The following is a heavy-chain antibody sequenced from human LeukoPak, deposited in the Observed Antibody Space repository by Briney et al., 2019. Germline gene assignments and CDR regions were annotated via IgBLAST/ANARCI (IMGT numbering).Heavy chain of an antibody. Sequence: GGSLRLSCAASGFTVSTNYMSWVRQAPGVGLEWVSVIYSGGNTYYADSVKGRFTISRDNSKNTLYLQMNSLRAEDTAVYYCARDLTPRIVGTTGYFGYWGQGTLVTVSS. CDR1: GFTVSTNY. D-gene: IGHD1-26*01. CDR3: ARDLTPRIVGTTGYFGY. V-gene: IGHV3-66*01. J-gene: IGHJ4*02. CDR2: IYSGGNT.